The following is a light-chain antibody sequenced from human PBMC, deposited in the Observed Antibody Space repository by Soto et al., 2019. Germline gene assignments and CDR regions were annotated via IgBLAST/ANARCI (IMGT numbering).Light chain of an antibody. CDR2: GAS. J-gene: IGKJ2*01. CDR3: QQDNNWPPYT. Sequence: EIVMTQSPATLSVSPGERATLSCRASQSVSSNLAWYQQKPGQAPRLLIYGASTRATGIPAMFSGSGSGTEFPLTISSLRAEDFAVYYCQQDNNWPPYTFGQGTKLEIK. CDR1: QSVSSN. V-gene: IGKV3-15*01.